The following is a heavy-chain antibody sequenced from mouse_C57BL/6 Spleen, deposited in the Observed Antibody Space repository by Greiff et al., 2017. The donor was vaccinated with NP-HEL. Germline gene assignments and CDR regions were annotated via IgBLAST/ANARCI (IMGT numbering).Heavy chain of an antibody. J-gene: IGHJ4*01. V-gene: IGHV1-53*01. D-gene: IGHD1-1*01. CDR3: ARSTYYYGSSYAMDY. CDR1: GYTFTSYW. Sequence: QVQLQQPGTELVKPGASVKLSCKASGYTFTSYWMHWVKQRPGQGLEWIGNINPSNGGTNYNEKFKSKATLTVDKSSSTAYMQLSSLTSEDSAVYYFARSTYYYGSSYAMDYWGQGTSVTVSS. CDR2: INPSNGGT.